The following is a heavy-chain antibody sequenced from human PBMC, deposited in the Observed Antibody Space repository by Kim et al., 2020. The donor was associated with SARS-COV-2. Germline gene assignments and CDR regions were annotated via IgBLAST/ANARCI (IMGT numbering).Heavy chain of an antibody. CDR2: ISYNGRS. J-gene: IGHJ5*02. V-gene: IGHV4-39*01. CDR1: GGSISSITYY. CDR3: VGHATKSTSWSDRLGNFFDP. Sequence: SETLSLTCTVSGGSISSITYYWGWIRRPPGKGLEWIGSISYNGRSYYNPSLKSRVAISVDTSNDQFSLKLSSVTAADTALYYCVGHATKSTSWSDRLGNFFDPWGQGTPVTVSS. D-gene: IGHD6-13*01.